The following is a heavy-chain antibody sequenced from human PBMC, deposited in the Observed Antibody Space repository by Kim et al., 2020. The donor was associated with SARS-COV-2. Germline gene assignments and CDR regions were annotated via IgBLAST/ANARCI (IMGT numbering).Heavy chain of an antibody. CDR1: GYTFTSYA. CDR3: ARGDIVVVPAAIYYYGMDV. J-gene: IGHJ6*02. V-gene: IGHV7-4-1*02. D-gene: IGHD2-2*02. Sequence: ASVKVSCKASGYTFTSYAMNWVRQAPGQGLEWMGWINTNTGNPTYAQGFTGRFVFSLDTSVSTAYLQISSLKAEDTAVYYCARGDIVVVPAAIYYYGMDVWGQGTTVTVSS. CDR2: INTNTGNP.